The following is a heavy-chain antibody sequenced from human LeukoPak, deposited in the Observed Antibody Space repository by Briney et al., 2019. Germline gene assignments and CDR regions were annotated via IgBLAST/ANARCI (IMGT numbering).Heavy chain of an antibody. D-gene: IGHD2-2*01. Sequence: SETLSLTCSVSDYSISSGYYWGWIRQPPGKGLEWIGSMYYSGSTYYNPSLKSRVRISVDTSKNQFSLKVTSVTAADTAVYYCARQEDCSTSSCYSGGWFDPWGQGTLVTVSS. V-gene: IGHV4-38-2*02. CDR3: ARQEDCSTSSCYSGGWFDP. CDR1: DYSISSGYY. CDR2: MYYSGST. J-gene: IGHJ5*02.